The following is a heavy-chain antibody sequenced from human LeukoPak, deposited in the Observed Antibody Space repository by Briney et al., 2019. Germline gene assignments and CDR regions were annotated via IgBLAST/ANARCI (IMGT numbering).Heavy chain of an antibody. CDR2: ISSSGNTI. Sequence: GGSLRLSCAASGFTFSDYYMSWIRQAPGKGLEWVSYISSSGNTIYYVDSVKGRFTISGDNAKKSLYLQMNSLRAEDTAVKYCARDRDYYYDSSGYYLGYWGQGTLVTVSS. V-gene: IGHV3-11*01. CDR3: ARDRDYYYDSSGYYLGY. D-gene: IGHD3-22*01. CDR1: GFTFSDYY. J-gene: IGHJ4*02.